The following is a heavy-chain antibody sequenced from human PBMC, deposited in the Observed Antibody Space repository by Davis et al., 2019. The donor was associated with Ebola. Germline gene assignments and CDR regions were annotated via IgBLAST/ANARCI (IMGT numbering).Heavy chain of an antibody. J-gene: IGHJ4*02. D-gene: IGHD2-2*01. CDR2: INHSGST. V-gene: IGHV4-34*01. Sequence: PSETLSLTCAVYGGSFSGYYWSWIRQPPGKGLEWIGEINHSGSTNYNPSLKSRVTISVDTSKNQFSLKLSSVTAADTAVYYCARAQDIVVVPAAGYFDYWGQGTLVTVSS. CDR3: ARAQDIVVVPAAGYFDY. CDR1: GGSFSGYY.